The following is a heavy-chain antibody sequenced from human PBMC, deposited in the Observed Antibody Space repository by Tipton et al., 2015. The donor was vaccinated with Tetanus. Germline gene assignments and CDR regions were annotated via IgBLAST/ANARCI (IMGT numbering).Heavy chain of an antibody. Sequence: SLRLSCATSGLFFKNAWMNWVRQAPGMGLEWVAYISNVGASIYYAESVKGRFTISRDNAKNSVHLQMNSLRAGDTAVYYCARHAFSSGCFDWWGQGTLVTVSS. J-gene: IGHJ4*02. CDR1: GLFFKNAW. D-gene: IGHD6-25*01. CDR2: ISNVGASI. V-gene: IGHV3-48*04. CDR3: ARHAFSSGCFDW.